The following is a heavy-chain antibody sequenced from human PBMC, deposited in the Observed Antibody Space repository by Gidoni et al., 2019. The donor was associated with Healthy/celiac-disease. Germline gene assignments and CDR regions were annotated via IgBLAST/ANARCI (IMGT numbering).Heavy chain of an antibody. CDR2: ISGSGGST. J-gene: IGHJ4*02. Sequence: EVQLLESGGGLVQPGGSLRLSCAASGFTFSSYAMSWVRQAPGKGLEWVSAISGSGGSTYYADSVKGRFTISRDNSKNTLYLQMNSLRAEDTAVYYCAKDGTHGGGYYAHYYFDYWGQGTLVTVSS. V-gene: IGHV3-23*01. CDR3: AKDGTHGGGYYAHYYFDY. D-gene: IGHD3-22*01. CDR1: GFTFSSYA.